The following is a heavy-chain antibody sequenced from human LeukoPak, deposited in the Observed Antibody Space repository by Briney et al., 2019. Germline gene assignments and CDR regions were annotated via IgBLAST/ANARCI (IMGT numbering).Heavy chain of an antibody. D-gene: IGHD3-22*01. Sequence: SETLSLTCAVYGGSFSGYYWSWIRQPPGEGLEWIGEINHSGSTNYNPSLKSRVTISVDTSKNQFSLKLSSVTAADTAVYYCARSLQEDYYDSSGFDAFDIWGQGTMVTVSS. J-gene: IGHJ3*02. CDR2: INHSGST. CDR1: GGSFSGYY. V-gene: IGHV4-34*01. CDR3: ARSLQEDYYDSSGFDAFDI.